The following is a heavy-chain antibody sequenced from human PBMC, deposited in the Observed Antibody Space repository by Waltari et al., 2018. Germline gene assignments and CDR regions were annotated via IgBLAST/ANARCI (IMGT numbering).Heavy chain of an antibody. J-gene: IGHJ4*02. CDR3: AREQGPGGGTNFDY. V-gene: IGHV1-69*08. D-gene: IGHD3-16*01. Sequence: QVQLVQSGAEVKKPGSSVKVSCKASGGTFSSYAISWVRQAPGQGLEWMGRIIPTFGTANYAKKFQGRATIPGDRSTSTAYMELSSLRSEDTAVYYCAREQGPGGGTNFDYWGQGTLVTVSS. CDR2: IIPTFGTA. CDR1: GGTFSSYA.